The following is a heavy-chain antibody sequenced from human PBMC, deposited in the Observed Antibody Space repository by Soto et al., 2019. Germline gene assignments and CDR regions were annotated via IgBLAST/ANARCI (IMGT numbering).Heavy chain of an antibody. CDR3: AREGAPYSSCWRWFDP. Sequence: ASVKVSCKASGYTFTSYGISWVRQAPGQGLEWMGWISAYNGNTNYAQKLQGRVTMTTDTSTSTAYMELRSLRSDDTAVYYCAREGAPYSSCWRWFDPWGQGTLVTVSS. D-gene: IGHD6-13*01. CDR1: GYTFTSYG. CDR2: ISAYNGNT. V-gene: IGHV1-18*01. J-gene: IGHJ5*02.